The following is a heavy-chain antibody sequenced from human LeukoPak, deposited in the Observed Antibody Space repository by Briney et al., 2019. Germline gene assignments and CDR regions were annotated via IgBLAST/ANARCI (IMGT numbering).Heavy chain of an antibody. CDR2: IKQDGSEE. CDR3: VRGDTAC. CDR1: GFTFSTYW. J-gene: IGHJ1*01. Sequence: GGSLRLSCAASGFTFSTYWMNWVRQAPGKGLECVANIKQDGSEEYYVDSVKGRFTISRDNAKNSLYLQMNSLRAEDTAVYYCVRGDTACWGQGTLVTVSS. V-gene: IGHV3-7*01.